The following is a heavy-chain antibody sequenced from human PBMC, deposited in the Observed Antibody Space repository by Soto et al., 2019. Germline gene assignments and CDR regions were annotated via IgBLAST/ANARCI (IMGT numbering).Heavy chain of an antibody. CDR2: ISAHNGNT. CDR3: ARGRYGDY. D-gene: IGHD1-1*01. V-gene: IGHV1-18*01. J-gene: IGHJ4*02. CDR1: GYTFTSYG. Sequence: QVHLVQSGAEVKKPGASVKVSCKASGYTFTSYGITWVRQAPGQGLEWMGWISAHNGNTDYAQKLQGRVSVTRDTSTSTAYMALRRLRSDDTAVYYCARGRYGDYWGQGALVTVSS.